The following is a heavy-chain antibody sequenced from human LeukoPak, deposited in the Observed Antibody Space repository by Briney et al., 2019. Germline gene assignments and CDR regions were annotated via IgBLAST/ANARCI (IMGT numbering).Heavy chain of an antibody. V-gene: IGHV4-38-2*02. CDR2: IYHSGST. CDR1: GYSISSGYY. Sequence: SETLSLTCAVSGYSISSGYYWGWIRHPPGKGLEWIGSIYHSGSTYYNPSLKSRHTISVDTSKNQFSLKLSSVTAADTAVYYCARDLSSGTAMASYFDYWGQGTLVTVSS. CDR3: ARDLSSGTAMASYFDY. J-gene: IGHJ4*02. D-gene: IGHD5-18*01.